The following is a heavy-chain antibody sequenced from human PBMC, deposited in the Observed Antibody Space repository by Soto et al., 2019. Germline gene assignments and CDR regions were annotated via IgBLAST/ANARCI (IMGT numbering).Heavy chain of an antibody. CDR1: GYTFTDYW. CDR3: ARRWNTHRAFDI. Sequence: GESLKISCKGYGYTFTDYWIGWVRQMPGKGLELIGLIYPGDSDTRYSPSFQGRVTISADKSISTAYLQWSSLKASDTAMYYCARRWNTHRAFDIWGQGTMVTVSS. CDR2: IYPGDSDT. V-gene: IGHV5-51*01. J-gene: IGHJ3*02. D-gene: IGHD1-1*01.